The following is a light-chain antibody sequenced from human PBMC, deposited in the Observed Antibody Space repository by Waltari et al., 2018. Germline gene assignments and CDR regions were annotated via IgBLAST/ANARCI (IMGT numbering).Light chain of an antibody. V-gene: IGLV1-40*01. CDR2: SNN. Sequence: QSVLTQPPSVSGAPGQRVTISCPGSSSNIGAGKDVHWYQQLPGTAPKLLIYSNNNRPSGVPDRFSVSKSGTSASLAITGLQAEDEADYYCQSYDNSLNGLYVFGTGTKVTVL. CDR3: QSYDNSLNGLYV. J-gene: IGLJ1*01. CDR1: SSNIGAGKD.